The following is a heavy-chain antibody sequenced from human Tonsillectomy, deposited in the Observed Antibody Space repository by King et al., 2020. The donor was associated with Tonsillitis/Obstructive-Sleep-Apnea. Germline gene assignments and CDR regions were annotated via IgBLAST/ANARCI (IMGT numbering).Heavy chain of an antibody. CDR3: ARDRCTSTSCYGAADYMDV. D-gene: IGHD2-2*01. CDR1: GFTFSSYW. J-gene: IGHJ6*03. V-gene: IGHV3-74*01. CDR2: INSDGNST. Sequence: VQLVESGGGLVQPGGSLRLSCAASGFTFSSYWMHWVRQAPGKGQVWVSRINSDGNSTTYADSVKGRFTISRDNAKNTLYLQMNSLRAEDTAVYYCARDRCTSTSCYGAADYMDVWGKGTTVTVSS.